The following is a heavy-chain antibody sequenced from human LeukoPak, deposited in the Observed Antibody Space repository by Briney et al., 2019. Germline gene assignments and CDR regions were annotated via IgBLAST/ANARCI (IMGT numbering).Heavy chain of an antibody. CDR2: INHSGST. CDR3: ASLWNYDYIWGSYRFFDY. V-gene: IGHV4-34*01. J-gene: IGHJ4*02. CDR1: GGSFSGYY. D-gene: IGHD3-16*02. Sequence: SETLSLTCAVYGGSFSGYYWSWIRQPPGEGLEWIGEINHSGSTNYNPSLKSRVTISVDTSKNQFSLKLSSVTAADTAVYYCASLWNYDYIWGSYRFFDYWGQGTLVTVSS.